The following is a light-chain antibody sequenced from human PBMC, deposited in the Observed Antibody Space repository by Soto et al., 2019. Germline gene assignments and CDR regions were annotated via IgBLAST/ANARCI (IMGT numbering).Light chain of an antibody. CDR2: EGS. J-gene: IGLJ1*01. CDR1: SSDVGSYEF. Sequence: QAVVTQPASGSESPGQSITISCTGTSSDVGSYEFVSWYQQYPGKAPKLMIYEGSKRPSGVSDRFSGSKSGNTASLAISGLQAEEEADYFCCSYAGGSNVFGAGTKVTVL. V-gene: IGLV2-23*03. CDR3: CSYAGGSNV.